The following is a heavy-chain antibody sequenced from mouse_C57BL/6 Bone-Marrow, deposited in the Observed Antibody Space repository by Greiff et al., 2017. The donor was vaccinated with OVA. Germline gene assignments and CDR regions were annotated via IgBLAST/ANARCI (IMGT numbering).Heavy chain of an antibody. Sequence: DVKLVESGPELVKPGASVKISCKASGYSFTGYYMNWVKQSPEKSLEWIGEINPSTGGTTYNQKFKAKATLTADKSSSTAYMQLKSLTSEDSAVYYCARGAFYWGQGTTLTVSS. CDR3: ARGAFY. V-gene: IGHV1-42*01. CDR2: INPSTGGT. J-gene: IGHJ2*01. CDR1: GYSFTGYY.